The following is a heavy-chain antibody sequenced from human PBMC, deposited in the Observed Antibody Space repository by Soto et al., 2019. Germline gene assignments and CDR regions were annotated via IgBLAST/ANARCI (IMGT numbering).Heavy chain of an antibody. V-gene: IGHV3-30*18. CDR3: AKDKGIVGATPHY. J-gene: IGHJ4*02. D-gene: IGHD1-26*01. CDR1: GFTFSSYG. CDR2: KSYDGSNK. Sequence: QVQLVESGGGVVQPGRSLRLSCAASGFTFSSYGMHWVRQAPGKGLEWVAVKSYDGSNKYYADSVKGRFTISRDNSKNTLYLQMNSLRAEDTAVYYCAKDKGIVGATPHYWGQGTLVTVSS.